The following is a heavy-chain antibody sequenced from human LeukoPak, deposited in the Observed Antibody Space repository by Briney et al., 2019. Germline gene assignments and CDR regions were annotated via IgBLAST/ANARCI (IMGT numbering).Heavy chain of an antibody. D-gene: IGHD3-22*01. CDR2: ITNDGSST. CDR1: GLTFSSHW. Sequence: GGSLRLSCAASGLTFSSHWMHWVRQAPGKGLVWFSRITNDGSSTTYADSVKGRLTISRDNAKNTLYLQMNSLRAEDTAVYYCARSVYDSSGYYRVLEYWGQGTLVTVSS. CDR3: ARSVYDSSGYYRVLEY. J-gene: IGHJ4*02. V-gene: IGHV3-74*01.